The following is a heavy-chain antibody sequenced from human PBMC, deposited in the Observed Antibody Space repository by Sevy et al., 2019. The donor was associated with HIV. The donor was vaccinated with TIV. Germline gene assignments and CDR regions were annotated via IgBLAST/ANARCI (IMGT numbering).Heavy chain of an antibody. Sequence: CLRLSCTASGFTFGDYCMSWVRQAPGKGLEWVAFLKSDVYGGTVDHAASVRGRFVISRDDSKTIAYLQMNDLKTEDTGVYYCTQRKAAQSIFDYWGQGAPVTVSS. D-gene: IGHD6-25*01. J-gene: IGHJ4*02. V-gene: IGHV3-49*04. CDR3: TQRKAAQSIFDY. CDR2: LKSDVYGGTV. CDR1: GFTFGDYC.